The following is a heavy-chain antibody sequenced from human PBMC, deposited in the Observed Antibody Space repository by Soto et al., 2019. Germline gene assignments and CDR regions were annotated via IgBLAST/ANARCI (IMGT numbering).Heavy chain of an antibody. J-gene: IGHJ6*02. CDR1: GYTFTGYY. Sequence: DSVQVSCKASGYTFTGYYMHWVRQAPGQGLEWMGWINPNSGGTNYAQKFQGRVTMTRDTSISTAYMELSRLRSDDTAVYYCAREYRSSTSCSYYEYGMDVWGQGITVT. V-gene: IGHV1-2*02. CDR3: AREYRSSTSCSYYEYGMDV. CDR2: INPNSGGT. D-gene: IGHD2-2*01.